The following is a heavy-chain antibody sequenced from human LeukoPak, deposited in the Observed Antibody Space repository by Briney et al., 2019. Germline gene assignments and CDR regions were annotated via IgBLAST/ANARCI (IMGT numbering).Heavy chain of an antibody. CDR1: GGSISSYY. CDR3: ARAARDYGPYNWFDP. J-gene: IGHJ5*02. D-gene: IGHD4-17*01. V-gene: IGHV4-59*01. CDR2: IYYSGST. Sequence: SETLSLTCTVSGGSISSYYWSWLRQPPGKGLEWVGYIYYSGSTNYNPSLKSRVTISVATSKNQCSLKLTSATAADTAVYYCARAARDYGPYNWFDPWGQGTLVTVSS.